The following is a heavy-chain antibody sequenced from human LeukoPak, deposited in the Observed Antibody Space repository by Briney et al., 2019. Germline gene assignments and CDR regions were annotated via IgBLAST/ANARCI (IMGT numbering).Heavy chain of an antibody. V-gene: IGHV1-69*04. CDR1: GYTFTSYD. J-gene: IGHJ5*02. D-gene: IGHD2-15*01. CDR2: IIPILGIA. CDR3: ARDRNCSAGTCPGRLDP. Sequence: GASVKVSCKASGYTFTSYDINWVRQAPGQGLEWTGRIIPILGIANYAQKFQGRITITADKSTSTAYMELSSLTFEDTAVYYCARDRNCSAGTCPGRLDPWGQGTLVAVSS.